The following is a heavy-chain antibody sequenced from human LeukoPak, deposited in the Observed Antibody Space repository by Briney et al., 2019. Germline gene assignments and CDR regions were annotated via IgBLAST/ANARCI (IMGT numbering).Heavy chain of an antibody. Sequence: SETLSLTCTVSGGSISSYYWSWIRQPPGKGLEWIGYIYYSGGTNYNPSLKSRVTISVDTSKNQFSLKLSSVTAADTAVYYCARSYYYDSSGYMVDPWGQGTLVTVSS. CDR2: IYYSGGT. CDR3: ARSYYYDSSGYMVDP. J-gene: IGHJ5*02. V-gene: IGHV4-59*01. D-gene: IGHD3-22*01. CDR1: GGSISSYY.